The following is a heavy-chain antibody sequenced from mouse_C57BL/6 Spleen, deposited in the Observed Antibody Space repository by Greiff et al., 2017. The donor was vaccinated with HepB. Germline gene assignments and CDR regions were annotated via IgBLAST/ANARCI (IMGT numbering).Heavy chain of an antibody. V-gene: IGHV1-63*01. CDR2: IYPGGGYT. CDR3: ARWYDYDEGYYFDY. J-gene: IGHJ2*01. Sequence: QVQLQQSGAELVRPGTSVKMSCKASGYTFTNYWIGWAKQRPGHGLEWIGDIYPGGGYTNYNEKFKGKATLTADKSSSTAYMQFSSLTSEDSAIYYCARWYDYDEGYYFDYWGQGTTLTVSS. CDR1: GYTFTNYW. D-gene: IGHD2-4*01.